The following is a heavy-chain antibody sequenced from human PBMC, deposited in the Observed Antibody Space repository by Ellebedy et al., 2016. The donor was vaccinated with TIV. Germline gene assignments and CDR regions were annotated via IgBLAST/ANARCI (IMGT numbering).Heavy chain of an antibody. D-gene: IGHD3-10*01. CDR2: IFMSGST. J-gene: IGHJ4*02. CDR1: GGSFSSYY. CDR3: ARASLVRGIAG. V-gene: IGHV4-4*07. Sequence: SETLSLTXTVSGGSFSSYYWSWIRQSAGKGLEWIGRIFMSGSTSYNPSLKNRVTMSVAASTTQLSLNLSSVTAADTAVYYCARASLVRGIAGWGQGTLISVSS.